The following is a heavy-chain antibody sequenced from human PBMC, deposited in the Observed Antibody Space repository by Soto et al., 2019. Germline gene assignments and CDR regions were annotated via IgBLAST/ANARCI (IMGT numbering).Heavy chain of an antibody. J-gene: IGHJ5*02. Sequence: SETLSLTCTVSGGSISSGGYSWSWIRQPPGKGLEWIGYIYHSGSTYYNPSLKSRVTISVDRSKNQFSLKLSSVTAADTAVYYCARGDNWNYAWFDPWGQGTLVTVSS. D-gene: IGHD1-7*01. V-gene: IGHV4-30-2*01. CDR1: GGSISSGGYS. CDR3: ARGDNWNYAWFDP. CDR2: IYHSGST.